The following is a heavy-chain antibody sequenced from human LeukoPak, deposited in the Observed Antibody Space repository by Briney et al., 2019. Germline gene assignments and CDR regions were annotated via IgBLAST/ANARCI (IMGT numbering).Heavy chain of an antibody. J-gene: IGHJ4*02. V-gene: IGHV3-23*01. CDR3: AKDRVPDSRWDIDY. D-gene: IGHD1-14*01. CDR1: GFIFSTYT. Sequence: GGSLRLSCAGSGFIFSTYTMNWVRQAPGKGLGWVSGIFGSGDVTYYADSVKGRFTTSRDNSKNTVYLQMNSLRDEDTAVYYCAKDRVPDSRWDIDYWGQGTLVTVSS. CDR2: IFGSGDVT.